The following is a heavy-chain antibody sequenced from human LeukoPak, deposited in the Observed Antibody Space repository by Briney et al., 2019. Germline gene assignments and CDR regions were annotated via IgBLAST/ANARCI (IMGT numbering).Heavy chain of an antibody. Sequence: ASVTVSCKASGYTFTGYYMHWVRQAPGQGLEWMGWINPNRGGTNYAQKFQGRVPMTRDTSISTAYMELSRLRSDDTAVYYCARVPGIAAAGRDDYWGQGTLVTVSS. V-gene: IGHV1-2*02. J-gene: IGHJ4*02. CDR1: GYTFTGYY. CDR3: ARVPGIAAAGRDDY. CDR2: INPNRGGT. D-gene: IGHD6-13*01.